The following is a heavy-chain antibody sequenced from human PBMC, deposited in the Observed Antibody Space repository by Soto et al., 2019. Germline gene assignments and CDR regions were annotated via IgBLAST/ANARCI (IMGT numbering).Heavy chain of an antibody. CDR3: TTNNDSVAPHAY. V-gene: IGHV3-15*01. D-gene: IGHD1-1*01. CDR1: ERTVSNAW. Sequence: PGGSLRLSCAASERTVSNAWMTWGRQAPGKGPEWIGHIKSKSYGGTTEYAAPVNGRFIISRDDSRNTLSLQMNSLKTEDTAVYYCTTNNDSVAPHAYSAQGTQDTVSS. CDR2: IKSKSYGGTT. J-gene: IGHJ4*01.